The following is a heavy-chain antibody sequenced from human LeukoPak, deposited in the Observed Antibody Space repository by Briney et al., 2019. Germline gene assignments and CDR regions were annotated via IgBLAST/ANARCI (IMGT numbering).Heavy chain of an antibody. CDR1: DGSISSYY. CDR3: ARMNYGDYEEGAFDI. D-gene: IGHD4-17*01. V-gene: IGHV4-59*08. CDR2: IYYSGST. Sequence: SETLSLTCTVSDGSISSYYWTWIRQPPGKGLECIGYIYYSGSTNYNPSFKSRVTISVDTSKNQFSLKLSSVTAADTAVYYCARMNYGDYEEGAFDIWGQGTKVTVSS. J-gene: IGHJ3*02.